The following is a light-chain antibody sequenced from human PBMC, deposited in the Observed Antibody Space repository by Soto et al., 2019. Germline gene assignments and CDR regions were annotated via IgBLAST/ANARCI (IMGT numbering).Light chain of an antibody. CDR2: GAS. J-gene: IGKJ1*01. V-gene: IGKV3-15*01. Sequence: EIVMTQSPATLSVSPGERATLSCRASQSVSSNLAWYQQKPGQAPRLLIYGASTRATGIPARFSGSGSGTDITVTISSLQSEDFAVYYCQQYTNWPPWTFGQGTKVEIK. CDR3: QQYTNWPPWT. CDR1: QSVSSN.